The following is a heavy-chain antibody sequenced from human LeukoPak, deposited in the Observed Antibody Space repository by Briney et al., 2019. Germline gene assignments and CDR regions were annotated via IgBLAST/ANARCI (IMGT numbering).Heavy chain of an antibody. Sequence: SETLSLTCAVSGYSISSGYYWGWIRQPPGKGLEWIGSIYHSGSTYYNPSLKSRVTISVDTSKNQFSLELSSVTAADTAVYYCARVSGIAVAAFDLWGRGTLVTVSS. CDR1: GYSISSGYY. CDR2: IYHSGST. CDR3: ARVSGIAVAAFDL. V-gene: IGHV4-38-2*01. J-gene: IGHJ2*01. D-gene: IGHD6-19*01.